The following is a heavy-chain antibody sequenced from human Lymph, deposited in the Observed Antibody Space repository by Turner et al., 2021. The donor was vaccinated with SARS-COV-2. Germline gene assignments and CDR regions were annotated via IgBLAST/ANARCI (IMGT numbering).Heavy chain of an antibody. D-gene: IGHD3-3*01. CDR3: EKVRSIFGVVIGGMDV. J-gene: IGHJ6*02. CDR1: GFTFSSYG. V-gene: IGHV3-30*18. CDR2: RSYDGSNK. Sequence: VQLVESGGCVVEPGGSLSLSCSASGFTFSSYGMHWVRHAPGKGREWVAVRSYDGSNKYYADSVKGRFTISRDNTKKTLYLQMNSRGAEDTAVYYCEKVRSIFGVVIGGMDVWGQGTTVTVSS.